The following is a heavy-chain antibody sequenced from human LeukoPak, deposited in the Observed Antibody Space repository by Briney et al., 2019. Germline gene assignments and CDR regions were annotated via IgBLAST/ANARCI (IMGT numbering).Heavy chain of an antibody. CDR3: ARPNDYGDRHAFDI. CDR1: GYTFTGYY. CDR2: INPNSGGT. J-gene: IGHJ3*02. V-gene: IGHV1-2*02. D-gene: IGHD4-17*01. Sequence: ASVKVSCKASGYTFTGYYMHWVRQAPGQGLEWMGWINPNSGGTNYAQKFQGRVTMTRDTSISTAYMELSRLRSDDTAVYYCARPNDYGDRHAFDIWGQGTMVTVSS.